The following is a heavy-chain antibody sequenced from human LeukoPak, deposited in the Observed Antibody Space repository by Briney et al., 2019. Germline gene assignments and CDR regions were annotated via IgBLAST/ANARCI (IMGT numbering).Heavy chain of an antibody. CDR1: GFTFSSYA. CDR3: AKGSSASRPYYFDY. CDR2: ISYDGSNK. J-gene: IGHJ4*02. V-gene: IGHV3-30-3*01. D-gene: IGHD2-2*01. Sequence: GGSLRLSCAASGFTFSSYAMHWVRQAPGKGLEWVAVISYDGSNKYYADSVKGRFTISRDNSKNSLYLHMNSLRAEDTAIYHCAKGSSASRPYYFDYWGQGTLVTVSS.